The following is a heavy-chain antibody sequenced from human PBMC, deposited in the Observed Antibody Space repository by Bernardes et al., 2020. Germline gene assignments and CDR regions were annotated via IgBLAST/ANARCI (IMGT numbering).Heavy chain of an antibody. V-gene: IGHV4-59*08. Sequence: TLSLTCTVSGGSISRYYWSWIRQPPGKGLEWIGHIYYTGSTTYNPSLKSRVTISVDTSKNQFSLKLRSVSAADTAVYDCARHAIAAAGTADYWGQGTLVTVSS. J-gene: IGHJ4*02. D-gene: IGHD6-13*01. CDR1: GGSISRYY. CDR3: ARHAIAAAGTADY. CDR2: IYYTGST.